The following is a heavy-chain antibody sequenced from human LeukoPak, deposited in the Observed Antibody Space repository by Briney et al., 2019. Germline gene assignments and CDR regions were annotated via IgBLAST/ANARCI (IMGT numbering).Heavy chain of an antibody. CDR2: INPNSGGT. CDR3: AREYSGTGIDAFDI. Sequence: ASVKVSCKASGYTFTGYYMHWVRQAPGQGLEWMGWINPNSGGTNYAQKFQGRVTTTRDTSISTAYMELSRLRSDDTAVYYCAREYSGTGIDAFDIWGQGTMVTVSS. D-gene: IGHD1-26*01. V-gene: IGHV1-2*02. CDR1: GYTFTGYY. J-gene: IGHJ3*02.